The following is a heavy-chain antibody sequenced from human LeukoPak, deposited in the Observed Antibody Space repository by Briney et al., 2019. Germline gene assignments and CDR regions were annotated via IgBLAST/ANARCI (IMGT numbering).Heavy chain of an antibody. D-gene: IGHD1-26*01. CDR2: ISAYNGNT. Sequence: VASVKVSCKASGGTFSSYAISWVRQAPGQGLEWMGWISAYNGNTNYAQKLQGRVTMTTDTSTSTAYMELRSLRSDDTAVYYCASRIVGATGNWFDPWGQGTLVTVSS. V-gene: IGHV1-18*01. CDR1: GGTFSSYA. J-gene: IGHJ5*02. CDR3: ASRIVGATGNWFDP.